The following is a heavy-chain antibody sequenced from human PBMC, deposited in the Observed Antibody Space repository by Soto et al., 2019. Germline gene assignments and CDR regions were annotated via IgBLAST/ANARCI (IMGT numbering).Heavy chain of an antibody. J-gene: IGHJ5*02. Sequence: SETLSLTCTVSGASMNSYHWSWIRQPAGKGLEWIGHIHSGGSTNYNPSLKSRVTMSVDTSKNQFSLRLMSLTAADTAVYYCARDQGVAAAGITWFDPWGQGSLVTVSS. CDR2: IHSGGST. CDR1: GASMNSYH. CDR3: ARDQGVAAAGITWFDP. V-gene: IGHV4-4*07. D-gene: IGHD6-13*01.